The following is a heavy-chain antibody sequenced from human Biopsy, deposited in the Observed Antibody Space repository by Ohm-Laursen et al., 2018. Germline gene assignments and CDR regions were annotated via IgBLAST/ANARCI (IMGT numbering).Heavy chain of an antibody. V-gene: IGHV3-43D*04. D-gene: IGHD3-9*01. CDR3: ARAYRGQYFYYYNGMDV. CDR2: ISWYGRTR. J-gene: IGHJ6*02. CDR1: GFTFDDYG. Sequence: SLRLSCAASGFTFDDYGMHWVRQAPGKGLEWVSLISWYGRTRYYADSVKGRFTISRDNSKNSLYLQMNSLRLEDTALYFCARAYRGQYFYYYNGMDVWGQGTTVTVSS.